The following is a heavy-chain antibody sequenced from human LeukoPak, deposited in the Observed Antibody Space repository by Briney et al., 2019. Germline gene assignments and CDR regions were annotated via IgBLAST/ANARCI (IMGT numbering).Heavy chain of an antibody. CDR1: GFSVTRNY. J-gene: IGHJ4*02. V-gene: IGHV3-53*01. CDR2: MYSGGGT. D-gene: IGHD1-1*01. Sequence: GGSLRLSCAASGFSVTRNYVSWVRQAPGKGLEWVSLMYSGGGTSYADSMKGRFTISRDTSKNTLYLQMSSLRAEDTALYYCARYDNGKDYFDYWGQGTLVTVSS. CDR3: ARYDNGKDYFDY.